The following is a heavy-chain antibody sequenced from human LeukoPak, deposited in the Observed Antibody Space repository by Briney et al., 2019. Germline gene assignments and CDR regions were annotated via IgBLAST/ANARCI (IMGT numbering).Heavy chain of an antibody. Sequence: SETLSLTCTVSGGSISSYYWSWIRQPAGKGLEWIGRIYTSGSTNYNPSLKSRVTMSLDTSKNQFSLKLSSVTAADTAVYYCARLRGFYVSGSPFGYFDSWGQGTLVTVSS. J-gene: IGHJ4*02. CDR3: ARLRGFYVSGSPFGYFDS. CDR1: GGSISSYY. V-gene: IGHV4-4*07. CDR2: IYTSGST. D-gene: IGHD3-10*01.